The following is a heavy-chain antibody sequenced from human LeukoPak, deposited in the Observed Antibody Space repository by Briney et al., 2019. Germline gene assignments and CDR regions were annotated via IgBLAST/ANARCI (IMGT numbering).Heavy chain of an antibody. D-gene: IGHD1-26*01. CDR1: GGSISSSSYY. CDR3: ARGSSGSSDY. J-gene: IGHJ4*02. Sequence: SETLSLTCTVSGGSISSSSYYWGWIRQPPGKGLEWIGSIYYSGSTYYNPPLKSRVTISVDTSKNQFSLKLSSVTAADTAVYYCARGSSGSSDYWGQGTLVTVSS. V-gene: IGHV4-39*07. CDR2: IYYSGST.